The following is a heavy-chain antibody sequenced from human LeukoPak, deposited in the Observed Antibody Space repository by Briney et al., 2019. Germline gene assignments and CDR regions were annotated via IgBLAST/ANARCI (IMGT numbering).Heavy chain of an antibody. CDR1: GFTFSSYE. Sequence: GGSLRLSCAASGFTFSSYEMNWVRQAPGKGLEWVSYISSSGSTIYYADSVKGRFTISRDNAKNSLYLQMNSLRAEDTAVYYCARDLGTVTVRGGYYYYYGMDVWGKGTTVTVSS. D-gene: IGHD4-17*01. CDR2: ISSSGSTI. V-gene: IGHV3-48*03. J-gene: IGHJ6*04. CDR3: ARDLGTVTVRGGYYYYYGMDV.